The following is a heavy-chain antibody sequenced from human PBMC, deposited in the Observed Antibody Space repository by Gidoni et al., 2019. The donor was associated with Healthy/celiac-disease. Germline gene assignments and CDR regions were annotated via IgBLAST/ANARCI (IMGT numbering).Heavy chain of an antibody. J-gene: IGHJ6*02. Sequence: QVHLVESGGRVVQPGRSPRLSCAAYGFTFSSYGMHWVRQAPGKGLEWVVVIWYDGSNKYYADSVKGRFTISRDNSKNTLYLKMNSLRAEDTAVYYCARWAVVVPAARHYYGMDVWGQGTTVTVSS. CDR3: ARWAVVVPAARHYYGMDV. D-gene: IGHD2-2*01. CDR1: GFTFSSYG. V-gene: IGHV3-33*01. CDR2: IWYDGSNK.